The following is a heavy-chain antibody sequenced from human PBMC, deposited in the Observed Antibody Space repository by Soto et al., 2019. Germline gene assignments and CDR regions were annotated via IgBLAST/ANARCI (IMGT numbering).Heavy chain of an antibody. V-gene: IGHV4-59*01. CDR3: ARRPATTRWFDP. J-gene: IGHJ5*02. D-gene: IGHD1-26*01. CDR1: GGSISSYY. Sequence: QVQLQESGPGLVKPSETLSLTCTVSGGSISSYYWSWIRQPPGKGLEWIGYIYYSGSTNYNPSPRSRVTISVDTSKNQFSLKLSSVTAADTAVYYCARRPATTRWFDPWGQGTLVTVSS. CDR2: IYYSGST.